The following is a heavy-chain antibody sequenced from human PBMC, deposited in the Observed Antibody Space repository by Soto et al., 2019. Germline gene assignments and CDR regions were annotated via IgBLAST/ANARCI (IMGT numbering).Heavy chain of an antibody. D-gene: IGHD3-9*01. CDR3: ASDGDFDWLFHYFDY. CDR2: MNPNSGNT. J-gene: IGHJ4*02. CDR1: GYTFTSYD. Sequence: ASVKVSCKASGYTFTSYDINWVRQATGQGLEWMGWMNPNSGNTGYAQKFQGRVTMTRNTSISTAYMELSSLRSEDTAVYYCASDGDFDWLFHYFDYWGQGTLVTVSS. V-gene: IGHV1-8*01.